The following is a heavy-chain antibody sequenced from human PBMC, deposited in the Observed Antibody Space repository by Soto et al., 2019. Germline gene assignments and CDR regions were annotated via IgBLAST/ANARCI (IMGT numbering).Heavy chain of an antibody. CDR3: ARCDFGAHVPPLDH. Sequence: QVHLMQSGAEVKSPGASVRVSCKASGYTFSSYGVSWVRQAPGQGLEFMGWISVYNGHTNYAQKFQGRVTMTTDTSTSTAYMELRSLRSADTSVYFCARCDFGAHVPPLDHWGQGTLVTVSA. J-gene: IGHJ4*02. CDR1: GYTFSSYG. D-gene: IGHD2-21*02. CDR2: ISVYNGHT. V-gene: IGHV1-18*01.